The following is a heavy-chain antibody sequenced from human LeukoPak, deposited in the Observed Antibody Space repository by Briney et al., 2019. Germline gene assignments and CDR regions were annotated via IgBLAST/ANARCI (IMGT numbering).Heavy chain of an antibody. V-gene: IGHV3-7*01. CDR1: GFNFDSYW. Sequence: GGSLRLSCAASGFNFDSYWMSWVRQAPGKGLEWVANIKRDGRAKYYVGSVKGRFTISRDNAKSSLYLQMNSLRVEDTAVYYCATSYASSGNDWGQGTLVTVSS. D-gene: IGHD3-22*01. CDR3: ATSYASSGND. J-gene: IGHJ4*02. CDR2: IKRDGRAK.